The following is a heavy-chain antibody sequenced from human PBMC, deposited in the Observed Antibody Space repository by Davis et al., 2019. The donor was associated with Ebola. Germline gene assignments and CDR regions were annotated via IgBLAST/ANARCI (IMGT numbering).Heavy chain of an antibody. CDR1: GYTFTSYY. J-gene: IGHJ4*02. CDR2: IKPSSGII. V-gene: IGHV1-46*01. Sequence: ASVKVSCKASGYTFTSYYIHRVRQAPGQGLEWMGAIKPSSGIIDYAQKFQGRVTVTMDTSTSTVYMELNSLRTEDTALYFCAREQPETFNFDYWGQGTLVTVSS. D-gene: IGHD3-16*01. CDR3: AREQPETFNFDY.